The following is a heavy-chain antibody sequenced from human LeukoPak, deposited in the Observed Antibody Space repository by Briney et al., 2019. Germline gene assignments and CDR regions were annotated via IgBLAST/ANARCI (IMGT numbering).Heavy chain of an antibody. D-gene: IGHD6-13*01. J-gene: IGHJ5*02. CDR3: ARAGWSSSWPIVGP. Sequence: SQTLSLTCTVSGGSISSGGCYWSWIRQHPGKGLEWIGYIYYSGSTYYNPSLKSRVTISVDTSKNQFSLKLSSVTAADTAVYYCARAGWSSSWPIVGPWGQGTLVTVSS. V-gene: IGHV4-31*03. CDR2: IYYSGST. CDR1: GGSISSGGCY.